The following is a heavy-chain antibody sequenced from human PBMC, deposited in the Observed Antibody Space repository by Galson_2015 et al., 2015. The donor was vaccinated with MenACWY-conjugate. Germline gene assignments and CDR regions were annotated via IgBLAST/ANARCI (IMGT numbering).Heavy chain of an antibody. V-gene: IGHV3-48*04. D-gene: IGHD2-21*02. Sequence: SLRLSCAVSGLTFSRYSMNWVRQAPGKGLEWVSYINSSSSTIYYADSVRGRFTISRDNAKNSLYLQMDSLRAEDSAIYYCASGLYYCGADCSDYWGQGTLVTVSS. CDR2: INSSSSTI. CDR3: ASGLYYCGADCSDY. CDR1: GLTFSRYS. J-gene: IGHJ4*02.